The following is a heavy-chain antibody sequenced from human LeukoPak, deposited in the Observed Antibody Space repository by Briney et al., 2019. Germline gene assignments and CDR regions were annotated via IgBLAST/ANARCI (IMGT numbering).Heavy chain of an antibody. CDR1: DYSIGSDYY. CDR2: IYHSGRT. V-gene: IGHV4-38-2*01. Sequence: SETLSLTCAVSDYSIGSDYYWDWIRQPPGKGLEWIGSIYHSGRTYYNPSLKSRVTISVDTSKNQFSLNLSSVTAADTAVYYCAKGALVPDYWGQGTLVTVSS. J-gene: IGHJ4*02. D-gene: IGHD6-13*01. CDR3: AKGALVPDY.